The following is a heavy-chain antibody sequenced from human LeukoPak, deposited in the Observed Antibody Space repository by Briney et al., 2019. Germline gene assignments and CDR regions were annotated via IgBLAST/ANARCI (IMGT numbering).Heavy chain of an antibody. Sequence: SETLSLTCTVSGGSISSYYWSWIRQPPGKGLEWIGYIYYSGSTNYNPSLKSRVTISVDTSKNQFSLKLSSVTAAGTAVYYCARGKEGPFDYWGQGTLVTVSS. CDR3: ARGKEGPFDY. V-gene: IGHV4-59*01. J-gene: IGHJ4*02. CDR2: IYYSGST. CDR1: GGSISSYY.